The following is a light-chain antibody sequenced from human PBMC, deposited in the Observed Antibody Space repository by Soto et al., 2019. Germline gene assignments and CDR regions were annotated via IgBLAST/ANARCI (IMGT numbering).Light chain of an antibody. CDR3: QQYNNWPPIT. J-gene: IGKJ5*01. Sequence: EIVLTQSPATLSSFPGDRVTLSCRASQYINTRLAWYQHRPGQAPRLLIYGASTRATGIPARFSGSGSGTEFTLTISSLQSEDFAVYYCQQYNNWPPITFGQGTRLE. CDR2: GAS. V-gene: IGKV3-15*01. CDR1: QYINTR.